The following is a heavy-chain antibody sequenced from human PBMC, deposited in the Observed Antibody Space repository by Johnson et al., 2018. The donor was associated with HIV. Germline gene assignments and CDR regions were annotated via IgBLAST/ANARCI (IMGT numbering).Heavy chain of an antibody. Sequence: VQLVESGGGLVQPGGSLRLSCTASGFTFSSYWMSWVRQAPGKGLEWLANIKEDGSEDYYVDSLKGRFTISRDNAQNSLYLQMDNLRAEDSAVYYCTRDGVYSSPHDAFDIWGQGTVVTVSS. V-gene: IGHV3-7*05. J-gene: IGHJ3*02. CDR2: IKEDGSED. CDR3: TRDGVYSSPHDAFDI. CDR1: GFTFSSYW. D-gene: IGHD6-13*01.